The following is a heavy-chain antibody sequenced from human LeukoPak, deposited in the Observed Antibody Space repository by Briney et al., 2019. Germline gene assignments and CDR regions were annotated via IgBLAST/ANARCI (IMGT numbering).Heavy chain of an antibody. CDR2: INPSGGST. J-gene: IGHJ4*02. V-gene: IGHV1-46*01. Sequence: ASVKVSCKVSGYTLTELSMHWVRQAPGKGLEWMGIINPSGGSTSYAQKFQGRVTMTRDMSTSTVYMELSSLRSEDTAVYYCAREFLSGWYGYWGQGTLVTVSS. CDR3: AREFLSGWYGY. D-gene: IGHD6-19*01. CDR1: GYTLTELS.